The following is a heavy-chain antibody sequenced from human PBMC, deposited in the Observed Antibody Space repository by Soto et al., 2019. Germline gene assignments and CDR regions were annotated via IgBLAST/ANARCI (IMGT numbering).Heavy chain of an antibody. Sequence: PGESLKISCKGSGYSFTSYWISWVRQMPGKGLGWMGRIDPSDSYTNYSPSFQGHVTISADKSISTAYLQWSSLKASDTAMYYCARTPGTTRYCSGGSCYSDYYYYGMDVWGQGTTVTVSS. CDR1: GYSFTSYW. J-gene: IGHJ6*02. CDR3: ARTPGTTRYCSGGSCYSDYYYYGMDV. D-gene: IGHD2-15*01. V-gene: IGHV5-10-1*01. CDR2: IDPSDSYT.